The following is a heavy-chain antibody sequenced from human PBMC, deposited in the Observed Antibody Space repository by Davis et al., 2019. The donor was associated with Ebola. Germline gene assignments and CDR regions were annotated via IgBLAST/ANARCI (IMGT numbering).Heavy chain of an antibody. CDR1: GFTFSSYA. CDR2: ISGSGGST. CDR3: AKGHIRCSSTSCPYYYYYYYMDV. V-gene: IGHV3-23*01. J-gene: IGHJ6*03. D-gene: IGHD2-2*01. Sequence: GESLKISCAASGFTFSSYAMSWVRQAPGKGLEWVSAISGSGGSTYYADSVKGRFTISRDNSKNTLYLQMNSLRAEDTAVYYCAKGHIRCSSTSCPYYYYYYYMDVWGKGTTVTVSS.